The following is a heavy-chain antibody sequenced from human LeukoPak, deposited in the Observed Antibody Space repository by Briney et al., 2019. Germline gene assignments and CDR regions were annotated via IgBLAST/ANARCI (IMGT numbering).Heavy chain of an antibody. CDR1: GFTFSNYW. V-gene: IGHV3-7*03. CDR2: IKQDGGEK. D-gene: IGHD5-18*01. CDR3: AKSRVRYSLDYFDY. Sequence: GGSLRLSCAASGFTFSNYWMSWVRQAPGKGLEWVANIKQDGGEKYYVDSVKGRFTISRDNAKNSLYLQMNSLRAADTAVYYYAKSRVRYSLDYFDYWGQGTLVTVSS. J-gene: IGHJ4*02.